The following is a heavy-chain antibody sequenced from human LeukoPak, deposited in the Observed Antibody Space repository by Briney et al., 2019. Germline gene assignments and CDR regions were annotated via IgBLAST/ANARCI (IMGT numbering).Heavy chain of an antibody. J-gene: IGHJ4*02. D-gene: IGHD1-26*01. CDR3: ARVVGVVATRRFDS. Sequence: GGSLRLSCAASGFTFSSYAMHWVRQAPGKGLEYVSAISSDGGSTYYANSVKGRFTISKDNSKNTLYLQMGSLRAEDMAVYYCARVVGVVATRRFDSWGQGTLVTVSS. CDR1: GFTFSSYA. V-gene: IGHV3-64*01. CDR2: ISSDGGST.